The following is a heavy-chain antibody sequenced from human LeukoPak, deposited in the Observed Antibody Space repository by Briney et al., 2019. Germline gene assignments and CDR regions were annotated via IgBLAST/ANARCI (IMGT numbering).Heavy chain of an antibody. Sequence: ASVKVSCKASGYTFTGYYMHWVRQATGQGLEWMGWMNPNSGNTGYAQKFQGRVTMTWDTSISTAYMELSSLRSEDTAVYYCARGQDEITIFGVVIPYYYYGMDVWGQGTTVTVSS. V-gene: IGHV1-8*02. D-gene: IGHD3-3*01. CDR3: ARGQDEITIFGVVIPYYYYGMDV. CDR1: GYTFTGYY. J-gene: IGHJ6*02. CDR2: MNPNSGNT.